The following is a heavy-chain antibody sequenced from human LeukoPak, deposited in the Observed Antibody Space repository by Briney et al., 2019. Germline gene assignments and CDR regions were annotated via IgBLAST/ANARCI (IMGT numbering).Heavy chain of an antibody. D-gene: IGHD6-13*01. V-gene: IGHV3-30-3*01. Sequence: GGSLRLSCAASGFTFSSYAMHWVRQAPGKGLEWVAVISYDGSNKYYADSVKGRFTISRDNSKNTLYLQMNSLRAEDTAVYYCAKDLSSSSWYVPSYYYYYGMDVWGQGTTVTVSS. CDR3: AKDLSSSSWYVPSYYYYYGMDV. J-gene: IGHJ6*02. CDR2: ISYDGSNK. CDR1: GFTFSSYA.